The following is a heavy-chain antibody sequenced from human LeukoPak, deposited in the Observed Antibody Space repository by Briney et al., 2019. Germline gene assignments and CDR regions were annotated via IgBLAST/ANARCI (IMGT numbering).Heavy chain of an antibody. CDR2: IKQDGSEK. D-gene: IGHD3-3*01. CDR1: GFTFSSYW. V-gene: IGHV3-7*01. CDR3: ARSGVLRFLEWAYDY. J-gene: IGHJ4*02. Sequence: GGSLRLSXAASGFTFSSYWMSWVRQAPGKGLEWVANIKQDGSEKYYVDSVKGRFTISRDNAKNSLYLQMNSLRAEDTAVYYCARSGVLRFLEWAYDYWGQGTLVTVSS.